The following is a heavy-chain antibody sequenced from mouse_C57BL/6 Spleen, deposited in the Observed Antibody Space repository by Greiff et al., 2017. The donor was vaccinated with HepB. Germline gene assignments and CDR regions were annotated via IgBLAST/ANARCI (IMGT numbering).Heavy chain of an antibody. CDR3: AREAPSTTVVAHYYAMDY. Sequence: VQLQQSGAELVRPGTSVKVSCKASGYAFTNYLIEWVKQRPGQGLEWIGVINPGSGGTNYNEKFKGKATLTADKSSSTAYMQLSSLTSEDSAVYFCAREAPSTTVVAHYYAMDYWGQGTSVTVSS. D-gene: IGHD1-1*01. CDR2: INPGSGGT. V-gene: IGHV1-54*01. CDR1: GYAFTNYL. J-gene: IGHJ4*01.